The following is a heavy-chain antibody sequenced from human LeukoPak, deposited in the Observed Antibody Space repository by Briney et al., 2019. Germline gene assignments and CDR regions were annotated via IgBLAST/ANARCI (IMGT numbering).Heavy chain of an antibody. CDR2: IVVGSGNT. V-gene: IGHV1-58*01. J-gene: IGHJ6*04. D-gene: IGHD3-10*01. Sequence: SVKVSCKASGFTFTNSAVQWVRQARGQRLEWIGWIVVGSGNTNYAQKFQERVTITRDMSTSTAYMELSSLRSEDTAVYYCAAATRSGSYYHGPYGMDVWGKETTVTVSS. CDR1: GFTFTNSA. CDR3: AAATRSGSYYHGPYGMDV.